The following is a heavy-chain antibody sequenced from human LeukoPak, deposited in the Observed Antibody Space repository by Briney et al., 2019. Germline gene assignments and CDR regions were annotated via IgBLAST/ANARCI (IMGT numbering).Heavy chain of an antibody. D-gene: IGHD2-21*02. CDR2: IGSSGSTI. CDR1: GFTSSDYY. V-gene: IGHV3-11*04. J-gene: IGHJ4*02. CDR3: ARHIVVVTAIPGYDY. Sequence: GGSLRLSCAASGFTSSDYYMSWIRQAPGKGLEWVSYIGSSGSTIYYADSVKGRFTISRDNAKNSLYLQMNSLRAEDTAVYYCARHIVVVTAIPGYDYWGQGTLVTVSS.